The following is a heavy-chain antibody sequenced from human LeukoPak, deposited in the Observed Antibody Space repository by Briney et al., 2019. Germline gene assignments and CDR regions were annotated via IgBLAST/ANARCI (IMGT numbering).Heavy chain of an antibody. Sequence: GGSLRLSCAASGFTVSSNYMSWVRQAPGKGLEWVSIIYSGGSTFYADSVKGRFTISRDNSKNTLFLQMNSLRAGDTAVYYCASSGGVAARRGYFSYWGQGTLVTVSS. CDR1: GFTVSSNY. J-gene: IGHJ4*02. CDR2: IYSGGST. V-gene: IGHV3-66*01. D-gene: IGHD6-6*01. CDR3: ASSGGVAARRGYFSY.